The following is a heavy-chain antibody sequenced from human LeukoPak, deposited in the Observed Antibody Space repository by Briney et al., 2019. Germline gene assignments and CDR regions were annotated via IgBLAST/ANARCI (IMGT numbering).Heavy chain of an antibody. D-gene: IGHD4-17*01. J-gene: IGHJ6*02. CDR2: INHSGST. CDR1: GGSFSGYY. CDR3: ARGGSTDYGGYLVSYYYGMDV. Sequence: SETLSLTCAVYGGSFSGYYWSWIRQPPGKGLEWIGEINHSGSTNYNPSLKSRVTISVDTSKNQFSLKLSSVTAADTAVYYCARGGSTDYGGYLVSYYYGMDVWGQGTTVTVSS. V-gene: IGHV4-34*01.